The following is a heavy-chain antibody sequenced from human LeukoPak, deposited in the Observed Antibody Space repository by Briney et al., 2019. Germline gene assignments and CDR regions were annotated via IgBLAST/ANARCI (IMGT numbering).Heavy chain of an antibody. D-gene: IGHD3-10*01. V-gene: IGHV3-11*01. CDR1: GFSFSDSY. CDR3: AKDGGSGSYYNFH. Sequence: PGGSLRLSCVASGFSFSDSYMTWVRQAPGQGLEWVSCISTTGSTISYAESVKGRFTISRDNAKKSLDLQLSSLRVEDTAVYYCAKDGGSGSYYNFHWGQGTLVTVSS. J-gene: IGHJ4*02. CDR2: ISTTGSTI.